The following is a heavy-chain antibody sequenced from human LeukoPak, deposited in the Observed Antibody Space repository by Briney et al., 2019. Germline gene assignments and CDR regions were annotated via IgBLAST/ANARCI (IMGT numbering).Heavy chain of an antibody. CDR3: ARDRPRCSGGSCYSAFDY. J-gene: IGHJ4*02. V-gene: IGHV4-34*01. Sequence: SETLSLTCAVYGGSLSGYYWSWIRQPPGKGLEWIGEINHSGSTNYNPSLKSRVTISVDTSKNQFSLKLSSVTAADTAVYYCARDRPRCSGGSCYSAFDYWGQGTLVTVSS. D-gene: IGHD2-15*01. CDR2: INHSGST. CDR1: GGSLSGYY.